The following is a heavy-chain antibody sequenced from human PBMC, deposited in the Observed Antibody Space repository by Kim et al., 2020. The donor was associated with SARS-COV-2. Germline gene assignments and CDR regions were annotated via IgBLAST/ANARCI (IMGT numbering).Heavy chain of an antibody. CDR2: IRSKGYSYAT. D-gene: IGHD1-1*01. J-gene: IGHJ3*01. CDR1: GFTFSDYP. V-gene: IGHV3-73*01. CDR3: TRIPGTTLAFGDAFDV. Sequence: GGSLRLSCAASGFTFSDYPMHWVRQASGKGLEWVGRIRSKGYSYATSYAASVKGRFTISRDDSESTAYLQMNSLKTEDTAVYYCTRIPGTTLAFGDAFDVWGQGTMVTVSS.